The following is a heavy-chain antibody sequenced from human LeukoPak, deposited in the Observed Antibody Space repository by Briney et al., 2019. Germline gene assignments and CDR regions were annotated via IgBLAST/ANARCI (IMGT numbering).Heavy chain of an antibody. CDR1: GYTFTSYD. J-gene: IGHJ5*02. D-gene: IGHD6-19*01. CDR3: ARCGWYRGLNWFDP. Sequence: ASVKVSCKASGYTFTSYDINWVRQATGQGLEWMGWMNPNNGNTNYAQKLQGRVTMTTDTSTSTAYMELRSLRSDDTAVYYCARCGWYRGLNWFDPWGQGTLVTVSS. CDR2: MNPNNGNT. V-gene: IGHV1-18*01.